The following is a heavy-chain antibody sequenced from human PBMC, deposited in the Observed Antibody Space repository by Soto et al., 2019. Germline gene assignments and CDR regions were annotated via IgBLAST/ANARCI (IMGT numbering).Heavy chain of an antibody. CDR2: ISYDGSNK. Sequence: GGSLRLSCAASGFTFSSYGMHWVRQAPGKGLEWVAVISYDGSNKYYADSVKGRFTISRDNSKNTLYLQMNSLRAEDTAVYYCAKDPLVRGNYGMDGWGQGTMVTVSS. CDR3: AKDPLVRGNYGMDG. J-gene: IGHJ6*02. V-gene: IGHV3-30*18. D-gene: IGHD3-10*01. CDR1: GFTFSSYG.